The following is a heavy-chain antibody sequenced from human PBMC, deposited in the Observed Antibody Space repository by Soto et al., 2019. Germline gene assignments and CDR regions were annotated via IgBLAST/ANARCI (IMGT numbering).Heavy chain of an antibody. CDR1: GDSVSSNSAA. CDR3: ARELEYCSGGRCFNLFDP. J-gene: IGHJ5*02. V-gene: IGHV6-1*01. Sequence: SQTLSLTCAISGDSVSSNSAAWNWIRQSPSRGLEWLGRTYYRSKWYNDYAVSVKSRITINPDTSRNQFSLQLNSVTPEDTAVYYCARELEYCSGGRCFNLFDPWGQGTLVTVSS. CDR2: TYYRSKWYN. D-gene: IGHD2-15*01.